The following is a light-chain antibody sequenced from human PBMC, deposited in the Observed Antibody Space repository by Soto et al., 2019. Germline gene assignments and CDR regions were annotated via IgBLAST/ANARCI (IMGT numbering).Light chain of an antibody. V-gene: IGLV2-8*01. Sequence: QSALTQPPSASGSPGQSVTISCTGTRSDVGGYYYVSWYQQHPGKAPKLMIYEVSKRPSGVPDRFSGSKSGNTASLTVSGLQAEDEADYYCSSYAGTNTPYVFGTGTKLTVL. CDR1: RSDVGGYYY. J-gene: IGLJ1*01. CDR3: SSYAGTNTPYV. CDR2: EVS.